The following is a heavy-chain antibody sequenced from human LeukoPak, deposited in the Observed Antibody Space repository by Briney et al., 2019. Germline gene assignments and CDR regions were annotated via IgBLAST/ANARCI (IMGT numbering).Heavy chain of an antibody. CDR3: ARGMYYYDSSSPLDC. CDR2: ISVYNGHT. Sequence: ASVKVSCKASGYTFTSLILTWVRQAPGQGLEWMGWISVYNGHTNYAQNLQGRVTMTTETSTNTAYMELRSLRSDDTAVYYCARGMYYYDSSSPLDCWGQGTLVTVSS. J-gene: IGHJ4*02. D-gene: IGHD3-22*01. V-gene: IGHV1-18*01. CDR1: GYTFTSLI.